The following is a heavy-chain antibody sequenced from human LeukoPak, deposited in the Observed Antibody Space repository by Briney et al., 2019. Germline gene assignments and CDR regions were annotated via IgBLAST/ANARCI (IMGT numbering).Heavy chain of an antibody. J-gene: IGHJ6*02. CDR1: GYTFTSYA. CDR3: ARERQWLTYYGMDV. D-gene: IGHD6-19*01. CDR2: INAGNGNT. Sequence: ASVKVSCKASGYTFTSYAMHWVRQAPGQRLEWMGWINAGNGNTKYSQKFQGRVTITRDTSASTAYMELSSLRSGDTAVYYCARERQWLTYYGMDVWGQGTTVTVSS. V-gene: IGHV1-3*01.